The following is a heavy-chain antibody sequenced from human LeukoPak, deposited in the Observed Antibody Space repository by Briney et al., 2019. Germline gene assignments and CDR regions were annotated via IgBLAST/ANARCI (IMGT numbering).Heavy chain of an antibody. V-gene: IGHV3-7*01. CDR3: ARDWGGSGIAAAGTGY. CDR2: LKQDGSEK. CDR1: GFTFSAYW. Sequence: GGSLRLSCAASGFTFSAYWMSWVRQAPGKGLEWVANLKQDGSEKYYVDSVKGRFTISRDNAKNSLYLQMNSLRAEDTAVYYCARDWGGSGIAAAGTGYWGQGTLVTVSS. J-gene: IGHJ4*02. D-gene: IGHD6-13*01.